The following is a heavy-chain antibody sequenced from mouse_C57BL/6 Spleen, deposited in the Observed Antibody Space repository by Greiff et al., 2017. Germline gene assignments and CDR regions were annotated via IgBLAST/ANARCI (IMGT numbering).Heavy chain of an antibody. CDR1: GYTFTEYT. Sequence: QVPLQQSGAELVKPGASVKLSCKASGYTFTEYTIHWVQQRSGQGLAWLGWFYPGRGSIKYNEKFKDKATLTADKSSSTVYMELSRLTSENSAVYFCARHGFITTVVNDCDYWGQGTTLTVAS. CDR3: ARHGFITTVVNDCDY. CDR2: FYPGRGSI. D-gene: IGHD1-1*01. V-gene: IGHV1-62-2*01. J-gene: IGHJ2*01.